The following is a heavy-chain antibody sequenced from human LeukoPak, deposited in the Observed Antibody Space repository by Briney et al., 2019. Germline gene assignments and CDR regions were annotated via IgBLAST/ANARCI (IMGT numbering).Heavy chain of an antibody. CDR2: IKQGGREE. Sequence: GGSLRLSCVASEFIFSDYWMSCVREAPGKGLEWVDNIKQGGREEKYVGSVKGRFAISRDDAKSTLYLQMDSLSGDDTAVYYCARDNGGWFDSWGRGTLVIVSS. V-gene: IGHV3-7*03. CDR3: ARDNGGWFDS. J-gene: IGHJ5*01. D-gene: IGHD3-10*01. CDR1: EFIFSDYW.